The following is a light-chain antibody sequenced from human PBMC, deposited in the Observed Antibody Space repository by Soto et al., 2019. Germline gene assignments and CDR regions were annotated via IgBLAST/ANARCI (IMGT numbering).Light chain of an antibody. J-gene: IGLJ2*01. Sequence: QSVLTQPPSASGTPGQRVTISCSGSSSNIGTNTVIWYQQLPGAAPKLLIYSDNQRPSGVPDRFSGSESGTSASLVISGLQSEDEADYYCAAWDVSLVVFGGGTKLTVL. CDR2: SDN. CDR3: AAWDVSLVV. CDR1: SSNIGTNT. V-gene: IGLV1-44*01.